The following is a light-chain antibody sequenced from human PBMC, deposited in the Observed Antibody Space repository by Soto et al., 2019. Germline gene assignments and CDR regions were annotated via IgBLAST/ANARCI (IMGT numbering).Light chain of an antibody. Sequence: DIQMTQSPSSLSASVGDRVTITCRASQTVSSFLNWYQQKPGKAPKLLIYGASTLQSGVPSRFSGSGSGSGFTLPISGLQPEDFATCFCQQAYSTPRTFGPGTKVDI. CDR3: QQAYSTPRT. V-gene: IGKV1-39*01. J-gene: IGKJ3*01. CDR1: QTVSSF. CDR2: GAS.